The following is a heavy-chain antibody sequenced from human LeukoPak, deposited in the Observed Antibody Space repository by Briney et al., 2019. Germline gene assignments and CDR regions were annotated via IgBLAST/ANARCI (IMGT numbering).Heavy chain of an antibody. J-gene: IGHJ5*02. V-gene: IGHV4-59*06. CDR3: ARIDYDILTGYYESVLQNWFDP. CDR1: GGSMSPYH. CDR2: IYYTGST. Sequence: PSETLSLTCTVSGGSMSPYHWGWIRQPPGKGLEWIGYIYYTGSTYYNPSLKSRVTISVDTSKNQFSLKLSSVTAADTAVYYCARIDYDILTGYYESVLQNWFDPWGQGTLVTVSS. D-gene: IGHD3-9*01.